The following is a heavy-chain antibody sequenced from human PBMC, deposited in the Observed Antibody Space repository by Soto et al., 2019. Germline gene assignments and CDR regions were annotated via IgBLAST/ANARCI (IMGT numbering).Heavy chain of an antibody. V-gene: IGHV4-39*01. CDR2: IFYSGLT. D-gene: IGHD2-15*01. J-gene: IGHJ6*02. CDR1: CYSVSSSDYY. CDR3: APLTVSLSGPYGIHV. Sequence: SETLSLTCSVSCYSVSSSDYYWAWIRQPPGKGLEWIGSIFYSGLTYYNPSLKSRVTLSVDTSKNQFSVRLTSVTAADTAVYYCAPLTVSLSGPYGIHVWGQGTTVTVSS.